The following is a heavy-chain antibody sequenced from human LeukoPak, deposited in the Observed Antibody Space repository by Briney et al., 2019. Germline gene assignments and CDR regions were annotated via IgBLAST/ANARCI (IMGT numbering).Heavy chain of an antibody. CDR2: ISLSSSTI. V-gene: IGHV3-48*01. CDR3: STAKFDY. CDR1: GVTLSSYS. J-gene: IGHJ4*02. Sequence: PGGSLRLSCAASGVTLSSYSINWVRQAPGKGLEWVSYISLSSSTIYYADSVKGRFTISRDNAKNSLFLQMSRLRAEDKAVYYCSTAKFDYWGRGTLVTVSS.